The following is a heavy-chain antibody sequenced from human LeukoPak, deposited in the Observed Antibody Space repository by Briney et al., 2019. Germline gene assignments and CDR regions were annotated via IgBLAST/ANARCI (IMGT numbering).Heavy chain of an antibody. J-gene: IGHJ5*02. CDR2: ISWNSGSI. CDR1: GFTFDDYA. Sequence: GGSLRLSCAASGFTFDDYAMHWVRQAPGKGLEWVSRISWNSGSIGYADSVKGRFTISRDNAKNSLYLQMNSLRAEDTALYYCAKEGSGFGAWGQGTLVTVSS. V-gene: IGHV3-9*01. D-gene: IGHD3-16*01. CDR3: AKEGSGFGA.